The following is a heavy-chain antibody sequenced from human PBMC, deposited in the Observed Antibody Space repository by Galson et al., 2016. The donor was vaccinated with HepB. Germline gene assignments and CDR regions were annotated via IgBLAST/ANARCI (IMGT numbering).Heavy chain of an antibody. D-gene: IGHD3-10*01. CDR3: ARGGTMVQGIHFYFGIDV. J-gene: IGHJ6*04. CDR1: GYTFTNYG. CDR2: IGAYNGNT. Sequence: SVKVSCKASGYTFTNYGINWVRQAPGQGLEWMGWIGAYNGNTSYAQNLQGRVTMTTDTSTSTAYMELRSLRSDDTALYYCARGGTMVQGIHFYFGIDVWGKGTTVTVSS. V-gene: IGHV1-18*01.